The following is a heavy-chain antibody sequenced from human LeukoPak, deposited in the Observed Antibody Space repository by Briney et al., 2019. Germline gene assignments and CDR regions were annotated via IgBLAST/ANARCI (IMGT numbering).Heavy chain of an antibody. J-gene: IGHJ6*02. CDR1: GFTFSSYS. D-gene: IGHD3-3*01. V-gene: IGHV3-21*01. Sequence: GGSLRLSCAASGFTFSSYSMNWVRQAPGKGLEWVSSISSSSSYIYYADSVKGRFTISRDNAKNSLYLQMNSLRAEDTAVYYCARDCWYYDFWSSLHGVYYYGMDVWGQGTTVTVSS. CDR2: ISSSSSYI. CDR3: ARDCWYYDFWSSLHGVYYYGMDV.